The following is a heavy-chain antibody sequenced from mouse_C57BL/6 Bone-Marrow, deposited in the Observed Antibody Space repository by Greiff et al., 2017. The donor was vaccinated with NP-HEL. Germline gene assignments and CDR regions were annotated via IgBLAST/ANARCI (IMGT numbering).Heavy chain of an antibody. D-gene: IGHD1-1*02. V-gene: IGHV7-1*01. CDR1: GFTFSDFY. Sequence: DVKLVESGGGLVQSGRSLRLSCATSGFTFSDFYMEWVRQAPGKGLEWIAASRNKANDYTTEYSASVKGRFIVSRDTSQSILYLQMNALRAEDTAIYYCARDDGGYPFAYWGQGTLVTVSA. CDR2: SRNKANDYTT. J-gene: IGHJ3*01. CDR3: ARDDGGYPFAY.